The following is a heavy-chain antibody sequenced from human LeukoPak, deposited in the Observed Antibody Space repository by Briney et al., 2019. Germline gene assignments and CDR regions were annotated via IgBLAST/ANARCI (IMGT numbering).Heavy chain of an antibody. V-gene: IGHV3-11*04. CDR1: GFTFSDYY. CDR3: ARDGCRGGSCPPTFYYYYYYMDV. D-gene: IGHD2-15*01. CDR2: ISSSGSTI. Sequence: GGSLRLSCAASGFTFSDYYMSWIRQAPGEGLEWVSYISSSGSTIYYADSVKGRFTISRDNAKNSLYLQMNSLRAEDTAVYYCARDGCRGGSCPPTFYYYYYYMDVWGKGTTVTVSS. J-gene: IGHJ6*03.